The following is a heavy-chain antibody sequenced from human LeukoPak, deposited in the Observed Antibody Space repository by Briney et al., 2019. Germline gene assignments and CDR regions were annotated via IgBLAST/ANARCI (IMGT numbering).Heavy chain of an antibody. D-gene: IGHD2-2*01. CDR3: ARHCSSTSCYPSDAFDI. CDR1: GFTFSSYS. J-gene: IGHJ3*02. Sequence: NPGGSLRLSCAASGFTFSSYSMNWVRQAPGKGLEWVSSISSSSSHIYYADSVKGRFTISRDNAKNSLYLQMNSLRAEDTAVYYCARHCSSTSCYPSDAFDIWGQGTMVTVSS. CDR2: ISSSSSHI. V-gene: IGHV3-21*01.